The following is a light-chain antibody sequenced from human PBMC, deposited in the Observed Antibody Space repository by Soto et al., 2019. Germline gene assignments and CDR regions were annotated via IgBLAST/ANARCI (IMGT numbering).Light chain of an antibody. Sequence: IVLTPSPCTLALSPGDRATLSCGARQSVSSNLAWHQQRPGQAPRLLIYGASTRATGVPARFSGGGSGTESTLTITSLQSEDFEVYWCQQYNNWPLTFGPGTRLEIK. V-gene: IGKV3D-15*01. CDR1: QSVSSN. J-gene: IGKJ5*01. CDR2: GAS. CDR3: QQYNNWPLT.